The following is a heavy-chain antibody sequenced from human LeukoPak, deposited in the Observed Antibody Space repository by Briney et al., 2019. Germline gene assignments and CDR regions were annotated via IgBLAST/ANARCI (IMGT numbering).Heavy chain of an antibody. CDR3: ARHLSFTMLRGVRSKEYFQH. D-gene: IGHD3-10*01. Sequence: GGSLRLFCAASGFTFSSYWMHWVRQAPGKGLVWVSRINSDGSSTSYADSVKGRFAISRDNAKNTLYLQMNSLRAEDTAVYYCARHLSFTMLRGVRSKEYFQHWGQGTLVTVSS. J-gene: IGHJ1*01. CDR2: INSDGSST. CDR1: GFTFSSYW. V-gene: IGHV3-74*01.